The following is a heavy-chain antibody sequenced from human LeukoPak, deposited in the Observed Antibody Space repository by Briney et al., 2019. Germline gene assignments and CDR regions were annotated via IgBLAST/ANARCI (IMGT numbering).Heavy chain of an antibody. CDR1: GFTFSSYA. V-gene: IGHV3-23*01. Sequence: GGSLRLSCAASGFTFSSYAMSWVRQAPGKGLEWVSAISGSGGSTYYADPVKGRFTISRDNSKNTLYLQMNSLRAEDTAVYYCAKVVTNYYGSGSPNWFDPWGQGTLVTVSS. CDR3: AKVVTNYYGSGSPNWFDP. J-gene: IGHJ5*02. CDR2: ISGSGGST. D-gene: IGHD3-10*01.